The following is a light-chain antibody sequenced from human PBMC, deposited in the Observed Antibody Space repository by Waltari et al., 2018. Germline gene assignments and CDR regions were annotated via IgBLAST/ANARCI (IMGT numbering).Light chain of an antibody. V-gene: IGLV2-14*01. CDR2: DVS. Sequence: QSALTQPASVSGSPGQSLTISCAGTRRDVGGYNYVSWYQQHPGKAPKLIIYDVSQRPSGVSNRFSGSKSGNTASLTISGLQAEDEAHYHCSSYTSSSTPWVFGGGTTLTVL. CDR1: RRDVGGYNY. CDR3: SSYTSSSTPWV. J-gene: IGLJ3*02.